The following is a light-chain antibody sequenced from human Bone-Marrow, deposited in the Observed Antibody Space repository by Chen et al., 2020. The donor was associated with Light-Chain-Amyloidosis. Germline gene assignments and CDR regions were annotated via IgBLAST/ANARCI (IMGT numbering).Light chain of an antibody. CDR3: QVWDRSSDRPV. CDR2: DDS. V-gene: IGLV3-21*02. CDR1: NIGSKS. J-gene: IGLJ3*02. Sequence: YVLTQPPSVSVAPGRTATISCGGHNIGSKSVHWYQQKPGQAPVLVVYDDSDRRSVIPERFSGSNSGNTATLTISRVEAGDEADYYCQVWDRSSDRPVFGGGTKLTVL.